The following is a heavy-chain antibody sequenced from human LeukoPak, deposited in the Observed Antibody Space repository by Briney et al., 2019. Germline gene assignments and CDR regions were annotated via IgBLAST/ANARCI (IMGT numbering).Heavy chain of an antibody. J-gene: IGHJ3*02. CDR3: ASLYGGNPLGAFDI. D-gene: IGHD4-23*01. CDR1: GFTFSSYS. CDR2: ISSSSSYI. Sequence: PGRSLRLSCAASGFTFSSYSMNWVRQAPGKGLEWVSSISSSSSYIYYADSVKGRFTISRDNAKNSLYLQMNSLRAEDTAVYYCASLYGGNPLGAFDIWGQGTMVTVSS. V-gene: IGHV3-21*01.